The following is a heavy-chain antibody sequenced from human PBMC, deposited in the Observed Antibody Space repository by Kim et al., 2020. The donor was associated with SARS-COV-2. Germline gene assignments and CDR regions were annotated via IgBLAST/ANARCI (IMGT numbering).Heavy chain of an antibody. J-gene: IGHJ4*02. D-gene: IGHD3-10*01. Sequence: GGSLRLSCVGSGFSFSNFAMTWVRQAPGKGLEWVSGISVSGEKTYYADFVKGRFSIARDNSKNTVFLQMNSLTAEDAAVYYFAKDADDDNYGLFDYWGQGTPVTVS. CDR2: ISVSGEKT. CDR3: AKDADDDNYGLFDY. V-gene: IGHV3-23*01. CDR1: GFSFSNFA.